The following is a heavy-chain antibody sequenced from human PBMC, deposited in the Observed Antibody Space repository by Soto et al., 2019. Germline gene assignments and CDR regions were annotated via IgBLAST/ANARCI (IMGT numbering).Heavy chain of an antibody. CDR3: AKGKSATHLGYYFDY. CDR2: ISYDGSNK. Sequence: PGGSLSLSCAASGFTFSSYGMHWVRQAPGKGLEWVAVISYDGSNKYYADSVKGRFTISRDNSKNTLYLQMKSLRAEDTAVYYCAKGKSATHLGYYFDYWGQGAMVTVST. V-gene: IGHV3-30*18. J-gene: IGHJ4*02. CDR1: GFTFSSYG.